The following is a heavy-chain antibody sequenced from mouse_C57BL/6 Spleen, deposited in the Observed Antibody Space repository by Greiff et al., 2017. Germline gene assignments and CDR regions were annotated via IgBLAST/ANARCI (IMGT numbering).Heavy chain of an antibody. CDR1: GFSLTSYA. J-gene: IGHJ4*01. Sequence: VMLVESGPGLVAPSQSLSITCTVSGFSLTSYAISWVRQPPGKGLEWLGVIWTGGGTNYNSALKSRLSISKDNSKSQVFLKMNSLQTDDTARYYCSRNSWGNYGAMDYWGQGTSVTVSS. CDR3: SRNSWGNYGAMDY. D-gene: IGHD2-1*01. CDR2: IWTGGGT. V-gene: IGHV2-9-1*01.